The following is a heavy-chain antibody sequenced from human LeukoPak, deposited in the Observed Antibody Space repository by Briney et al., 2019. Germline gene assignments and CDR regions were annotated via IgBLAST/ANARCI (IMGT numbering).Heavy chain of an antibody. Sequence: GGSLRLSCATSGFTFSSYWMNWVRQAPGKRLEWVANIEQDGSEKNYVDSVKGRFTISRDNAKNSLYLQMSSLRAEDTAVYYCAGGRGWSSDYWGQGTLVTVSS. D-gene: IGHD6-19*01. CDR3: AGGRGWSSDY. CDR2: IEQDGSEK. CDR1: GFTFSSYW. V-gene: IGHV3-7*03. J-gene: IGHJ4*02.